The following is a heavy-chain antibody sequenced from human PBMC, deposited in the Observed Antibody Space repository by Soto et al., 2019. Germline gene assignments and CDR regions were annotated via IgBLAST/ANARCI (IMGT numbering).Heavy chain of an antibody. J-gene: IGHJ4*02. V-gene: IGHV2-5*02. CDR3: VHRGPADGTGMGFDF. CDR2: VYWDDDK. CDR1: GFSLNSRGVG. D-gene: IGHD3-9*01. Sequence: SGPTLVTPTPTPTLTCTFSGFSLNSRGVGVGWVRQPPGKALEWLAIVYWDDDKRYRPSLRSRLSIRKDTPKNQVVLTLTNTEPVDTATYYCVHRGPADGTGMGFDFWGQGSLVTVSS.